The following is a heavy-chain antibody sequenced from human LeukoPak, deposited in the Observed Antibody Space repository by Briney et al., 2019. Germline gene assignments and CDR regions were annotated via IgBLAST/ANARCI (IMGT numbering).Heavy chain of an antibody. V-gene: IGHV4-4*07. J-gene: IGHJ5*02. CDR2: IYTSGNT. D-gene: IGHD1-26*01. Sequence: PSETLSLTCTVSTDSMTNYHWSWIRQPAPKGLEWIGRIYTSGNTIYNPSLKSRLTMSIDKSKNQFSLRLTSVTAAYTAVYYCATGRYSWFDPWGQGTLVTVSS. CDR1: TDSMTNYH. CDR3: ATGRYSWFDP.